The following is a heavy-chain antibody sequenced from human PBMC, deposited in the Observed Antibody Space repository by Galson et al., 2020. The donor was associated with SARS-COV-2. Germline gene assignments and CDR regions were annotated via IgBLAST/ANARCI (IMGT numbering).Heavy chain of an antibody. CDR2: ISVYNGNT. D-gene: IGHD3-22*01. Sequence: ASVKVSCKASGYPFTTYGVSWVRQAPGQGLEWMGWISVYNGNTNYEQKLQGRVTMTTDTSTSTAYLELRSLRFDYTAVYYCGRDLRDYYDSSAIDFWGQGTLVTVSS. CDR1: GYPFTTYG. J-gene: IGHJ4*02. V-gene: IGHV1-18*01. CDR3: GRDLRDYYDSSAIDF.